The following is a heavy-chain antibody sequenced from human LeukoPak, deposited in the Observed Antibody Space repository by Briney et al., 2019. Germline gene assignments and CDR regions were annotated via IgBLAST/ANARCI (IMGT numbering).Heavy chain of an antibody. CDR1: GGSVSSGSYY. CDR2: IYYSGST. Sequence: PSETLSLTCTVSGGSVSSGSYYWSWIRQPPGKGLEWIGYIYYSGSTNYNPSLKSRVTISVDTSKNQFSLKLSSVTAADTAVYYCARLFSEVTRFGSGVYFDYWGQGTLVTVSS. V-gene: IGHV4-61*01. D-gene: IGHD2-21*02. CDR3: ARLFSEVTRFGSGVYFDY. J-gene: IGHJ4*02.